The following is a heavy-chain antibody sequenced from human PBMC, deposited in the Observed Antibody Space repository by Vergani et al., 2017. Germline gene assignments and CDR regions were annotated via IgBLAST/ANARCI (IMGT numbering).Heavy chain of an antibody. CDR1: GGSISSYY. J-gene: IGHJ3*02. D-gene: IGHD6-25*01. CDR2: IYYSGST. V-gene: IGHV4-59*01. Sequence: QVQLQESGPGLVKPSETLSLTCTVSGGSISSYYWSWIRQPPGKGLEWIGYIYYSGSTNYNPSLTSRVTISVDTSKNQFSLKLSSVTAADTAVYYCARGVVAAAGDAFDIWGQGTMVTVSS. CDR3: ARGVVAAAGDAFDI.